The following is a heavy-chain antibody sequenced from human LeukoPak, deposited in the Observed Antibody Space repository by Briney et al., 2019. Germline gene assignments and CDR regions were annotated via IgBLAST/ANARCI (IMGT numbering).Heavy chain of an antibody. Sequence: PGGSLRLSCAASGFIFSSFDMSWVRQAPGKGLEWVSGISGSGGSTYYADSVKGRFTMSRDNSENTLYLQMNSLRAEDTAVYYCAKASLIVVDYHYYGMDVWGQGTTVTVSS. CDR3: AKASLIVVDYHYYGMDV. V-gene: IGHV3-23*01. D-gene: IGHD3-22*01. CDR2: ISGSGGST. J-gene: IGHJ6*02. CDR1: GFIFSSFD.